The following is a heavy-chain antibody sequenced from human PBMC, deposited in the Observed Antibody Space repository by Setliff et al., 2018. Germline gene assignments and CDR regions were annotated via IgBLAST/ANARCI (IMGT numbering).Heavy chain of an antibody. CDR2: IHYRGTT. CDR3: ARTGTYRYFDS. Sequence: SETLSLTCTVSGDSISSGGHYWGWIRQPPGKGLEWIGRIHYRGTTYSNVSLASRLTISVDTSKNQFSLKLTSVTAADPAVYYCARTGTYRYFDSWGQGTRVTVSS. D-gene: IGHD1-1*01. CDR1: GDSISSGGHY. J-gene: IGHJ4*02. V-gene: IGHV4-39*01.